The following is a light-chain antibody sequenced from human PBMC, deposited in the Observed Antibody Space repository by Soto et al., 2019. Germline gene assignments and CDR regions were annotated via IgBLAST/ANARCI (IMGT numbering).Light chain of an antibody. V-gene: IGKV1-27*01. CDR1: QGIDTY. CDR3: QQYKDWPPLT. Sequence: DIQMTQSPSSLSASVGDRVTITCRASQGIDTYLAWYQQKPGQVPKLLIYAASTLQSGVPSRFSGSGSGTDFTLTISSLQPEDVATYFCQQYKDWPPLTFGGGTRVEIK. J-gene: IGKJ4*01. CDR2: AAS.